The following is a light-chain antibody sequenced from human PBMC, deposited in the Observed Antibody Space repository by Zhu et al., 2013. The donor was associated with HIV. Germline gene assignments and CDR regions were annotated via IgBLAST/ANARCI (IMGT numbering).Light chain of an antibody. CDR2: RTS. V-gene: IGKV3D-15*01. J-gene: IGKJ4*01. Sequence: EIVMTQSPATLSVSPGERATLSCRASQSVSNVAWYWQKPGQAPRLLIFRTSTRATGIPGRFSGSGSGTEFTLTISSPQSDDSAVYYCQQHDTWPRTFGGGTKVEIK. CDR1: QSVSN. CDR3: QQHDTWPRT.